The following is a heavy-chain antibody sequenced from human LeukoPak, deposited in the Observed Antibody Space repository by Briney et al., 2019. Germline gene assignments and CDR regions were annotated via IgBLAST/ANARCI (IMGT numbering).Heavy chain of an antibody. J-gene: IGHJ4*02. CDR3: AREDNLAKNTMIQGY. CDR2: INPSGGST. V-gene: IGHV1-46*01. D-gene: IGHD3-22*01. Sequence: EASVKVSCKASGYTFTSYYMHWVRQAPGQGLEWMGKINPSGGSTSYAQKFQGRVTMTRDTSTSTVYMELSSLRSEDTAVYYCAREDNLAKNTMIQGYWGQGTLVTVSS. CDR1: GYTFTSYY.